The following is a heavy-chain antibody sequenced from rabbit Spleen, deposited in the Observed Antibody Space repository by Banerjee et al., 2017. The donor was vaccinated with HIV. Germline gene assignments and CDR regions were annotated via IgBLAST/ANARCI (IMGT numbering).Heavy chain of an antibody. J-gene: IGHJ4*01. CDR2: IYPAGSVDT. Sequence: QQQLEESGGDLVKPEGSLILTCTASGFSFSSGFWICWVRQASGKGLEWIACIYPAGSVDTVYATWAKGRFIMSRTSSTTVTLQMTSLTAADTATYFCARGSAAMTMVITGFYLGLWGPGTLVTVS. CDR1: GFSFSSGFW. D-gene: IGHD2-1*01. V-gene: IGHV1S45*01. CDR3: ARGSAAMTMVITGFYLGL.